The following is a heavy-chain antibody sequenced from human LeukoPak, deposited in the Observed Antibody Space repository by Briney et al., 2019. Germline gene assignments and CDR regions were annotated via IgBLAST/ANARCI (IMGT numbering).Heavy chain of an antibody. CDR1: GYSFTNYW. D-gene: IGHD3-9*01. V-gene: IGHV5-51*01. Sequence: GESLKISCKGSGYSFTNYWIGWVRQMPGKGLEWMGIIYPGDSDTRYSPSFEGQVTISADKSISTAYLQWSSLKASDTAMYYCAGTFYDTLTGDVDPFDAFDVWGQGTMVTVSS. CDR3: AGTFYDTLTGDVDPFDAFDV. CDR2: IYPGDSDT. J-gene: IGHJ3*01.